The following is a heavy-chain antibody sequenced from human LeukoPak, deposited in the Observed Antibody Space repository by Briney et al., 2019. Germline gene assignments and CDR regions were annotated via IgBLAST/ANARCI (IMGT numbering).Heavy chain of an antibody. Sequence: PGGSLRLSCAASGFTFSSYEMNWVRQAPGRGPQWVSYISSSGDTIYYADSVKGRFTTSRDNAKNSLYLQMNSLSAEDTAIYYCARDVGKSGYGDYWGQGTLVTASS. D-gene: IGHD5-12*01. V-gene: IGHV3-48*03. CDR3: ARDVGKSGYGDY. CDR1: GFTFSSYE. CDR2: ISSSGDTI. J-gene: IGHJ4*02.